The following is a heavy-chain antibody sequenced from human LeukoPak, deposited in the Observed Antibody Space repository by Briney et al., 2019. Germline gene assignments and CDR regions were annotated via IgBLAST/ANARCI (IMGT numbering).Heavy chain of an antibody. CDR3: ARGTWEAAATPHSFDT. V-gene: IGHV1-18*01. CDR2: ISGYNGHT. J-gene: IGHJ4*02. D-gene: IGHD1-26*01. CDR1: GFSFASFG. Sequence: ASVKVSCKAFGFSFASFGFNWVRQAPGQGLEWMGWISGYNGHTRYGQKFHDGVTMTTDSSTSIVYMELRSLRYDDTALYYCARGTWEAAATPHSFDTWGQGALVLVSS.